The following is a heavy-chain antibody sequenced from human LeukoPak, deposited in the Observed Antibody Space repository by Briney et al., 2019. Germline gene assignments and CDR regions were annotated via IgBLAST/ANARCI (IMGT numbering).Heavy chain of an antibody. Sequence: RASVKVSCKASGYTFTSYAMHWVRQAPGQRLEWMGWINAGNGNTKYSQKFQGRVTITRDTSASTAYMELSSLRSEDTAVYYCARDPLRYFGIVTLSYGMDVRGKGTTVTVSS. J-gene: IGHJ6*04. D-gene: IGHD3-9*01. CDR2: INAGNGNT. V-gene: IGHV1-3*01. CDR1: GYTFTSYA. CDR3: ARDPLRYFGIVTLSYGMDV.